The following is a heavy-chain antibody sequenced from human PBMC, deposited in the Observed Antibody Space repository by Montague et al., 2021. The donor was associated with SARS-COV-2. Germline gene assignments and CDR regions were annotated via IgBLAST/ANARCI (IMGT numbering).Heavy chain of an antibody. J-gene: IGHJ5*02. V-gene: IGHV4-59*08. Sequence: SETLSLTCTVSGGSISSYYWSWIRQPPGKGLEWIGYIYYGGSTNXSPSFKGRVIMSVDTSNNQFSLRLISVTAADTAVYYCARLRRPDGYSYWFGPWGQGTLVTVSS. CDR3: ARLRRPDGYSYWFGP. CDR1: GGSISSYY. CDR2: IYYGGST. D-gene: IGHD5-24*01.